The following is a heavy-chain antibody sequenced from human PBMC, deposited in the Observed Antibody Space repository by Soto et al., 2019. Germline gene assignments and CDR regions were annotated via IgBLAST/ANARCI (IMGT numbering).Heavy chain of an antibody. Sequence: GGSLRLSCGVSGFTFSTYAMSWVRQAPGKGLEWVSAISGSGNKTFYADSVKGRFTISRDNSKNTLHLHMSSLRVEDTAVYYCVRGVRLHFDLWGHGTLVTVSS. CDR2: ISGSGNKT. V-gene: IGHV3-23*01. J-gene: IGHJ4*01. CDR1: GFTFSTYA. CDR3: VRGVRLHFDL.